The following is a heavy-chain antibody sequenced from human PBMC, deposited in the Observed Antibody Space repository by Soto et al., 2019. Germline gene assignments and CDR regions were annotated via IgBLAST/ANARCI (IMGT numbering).Heavy chain of an antibody. D-gene: IGHD2-15*01. V-gene: IGHV3-23*01. J-gene: IGHJ5*02. CDR2: ISGNGGST. CDR3: AKAVQRVVVVAATA. CDR1: GFTFSSYA. Sequence: GGSLRLSCAASGFTFSSYAMSWVRQAPGKGLEWVSAISGNGGSTYYADSVKGRFTISRDNSKNTLYLQMNSLRAEDTAVYYCAKAVQRVVVVAATAWGKGTLVTVSS.